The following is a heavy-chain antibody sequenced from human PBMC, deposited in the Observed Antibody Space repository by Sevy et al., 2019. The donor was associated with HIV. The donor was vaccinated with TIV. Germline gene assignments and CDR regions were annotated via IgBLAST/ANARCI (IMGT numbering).Heavy chain of an antibody. CDR2: TSYDGSHK. D-gene: IGHD1-26*01. V-gene: IGHV3-30*04. CDR3: ARGENDDEFFQY. CDR1: GFIFSNFA. Sequence: PGGSLRLSCTVSGFIFSNFAMHWVRQAPGKGLEWVAVTSYDGSHKYYADSVKGRFTVSRDNSRNILSLEMSSLTRDDTAVYYCARGENDDEFFQYWGQGTLVTVSS. J-gene: IGHJ1*01.